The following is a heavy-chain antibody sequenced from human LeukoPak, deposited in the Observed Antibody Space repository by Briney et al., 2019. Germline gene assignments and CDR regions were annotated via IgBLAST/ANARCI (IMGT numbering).Heavy chain of an antibody. D-gene: IGHD1-7*01. V-gene: IGHV3-74*01. CDR2: TNSDGSTT. J-gene: IGHJ4*02. CDR3: ATAGNYRFDY. CDR1: GFTFRSSW. Sequence: PGGSLRLSCAASGFTFRSSWIHWVRQVPGKELVWVSRTNSDGSTTNYADSVRGRFTISRDNAKNTLYLQMDSLRADDTAVYYCATAGNYRFDYWGQGTLVTVSS.